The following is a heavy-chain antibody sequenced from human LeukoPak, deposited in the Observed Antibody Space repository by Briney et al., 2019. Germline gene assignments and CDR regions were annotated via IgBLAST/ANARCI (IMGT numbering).Heavy chain of an antibody. Sequence: SETLSLTCAVSGGSISSYYWSCIRQPPGKGLEWIGYIYYSGSTNYNPSLKSRVTISVDTSKNQFSLKLSSVTAADTAVYYCARVSLYYDILTGYHNWFDPWGQGTLVTVSS. CDR2: IYYSGST. CDR3: ARVSLYYDILTGYHNWFDP. J-gene: IGHJ5*02. CDR1: GGSISSYY. V-gene: IGHV4-59*01. D-gene: IGHD3-9*01.